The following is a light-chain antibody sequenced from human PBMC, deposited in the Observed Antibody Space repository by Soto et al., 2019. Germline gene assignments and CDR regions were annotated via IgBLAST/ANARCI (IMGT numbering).Light chain of an antibody. CDR1: ESINIW. J-gene: IGKJ1*01. Sequence: ETKMTQSPSTLSASVEDMVSITLRARESINIWLAWYQQKPGKAPKLLMYDASILGSGVSPRFSGSGSGTQFTLTISSLQPDDFATYYCQQYNSYRTFGQGTKVDIK. CDR3: QQYNSYRT. V-gene: IGKV1-5*01. CDR2: DAS.